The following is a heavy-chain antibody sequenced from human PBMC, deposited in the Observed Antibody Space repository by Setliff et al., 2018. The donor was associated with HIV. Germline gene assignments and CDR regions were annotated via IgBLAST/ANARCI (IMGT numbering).Heavy chain of an antibody. CDR1: GGSISSGIQY. Sequence: KPSETLSLTCNVSGGSISSGIQYWGWVRQSPGKGLEWIGTISYSGHTFYNPSLKSRVTISVDTSKNQFSLKLSSMTAADTAVYYCARGIAAAGRWGQGTLVTVSS. V-gene: IGHV4-39*07. CDR3: ARGIAAAGR. CDR2: ISYSGHT. D-gene: IGHD6-13*01. J-gene: IGHJ4*02.